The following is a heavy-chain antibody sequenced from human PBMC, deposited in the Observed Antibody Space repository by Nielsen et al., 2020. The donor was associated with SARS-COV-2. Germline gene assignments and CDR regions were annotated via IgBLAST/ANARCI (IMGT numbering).Heavy chain of an antibody. J-gene: IGHJ6*03. D-gene: IGHD1-7*01. V-gene: IGHV3-23*01. CDR1: GFTFSSYA. Sequence: GGSLRLSCAASGFTFSSYAMSWVRQAPGKGLEWVSAISGSGGSTYYADSVKGRFTISRDNSKNTLYLQMNSLRAEDTAVYYCARDEETITQFDYYYYMDVWGKGTTVTVSS. CDR3: ARDEETITQFDYYYYMDV. CDR2: ISGSGGST.